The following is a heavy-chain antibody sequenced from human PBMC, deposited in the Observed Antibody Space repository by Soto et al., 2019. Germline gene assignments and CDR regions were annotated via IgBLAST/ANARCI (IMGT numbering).Heavy chain of an antibody. J-gene: IGHJ5*02. CDR1: GGSISNYY. V-gene: IGHV4-59*08. D-gene: IGHD1-26*01. Sequence: SETLSLTYTVSGGSISNYYWNWIRQPPGKGLEWIGCFYYSGSTNYNPSLKSRVTISVDTSKNHFSLKLSSVTAADTAVYYCATQEVGGSYVYTFDPWGQGTLVTVSS. CDR3: ATQEVGGSYVYTFDP. CDR2: FYYSGST.